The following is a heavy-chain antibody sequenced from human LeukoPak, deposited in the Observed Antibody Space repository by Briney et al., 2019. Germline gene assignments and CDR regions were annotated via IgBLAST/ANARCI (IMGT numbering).Heavy chain of an antibody. V-gene: IGHV4-4*07. Sequence: ASETLSLTCTVSGGSISSYYWSWIRQPAGKGLEWIGRFYTSGSTNYNPSLKSRVTLSLDTSKNQFSLKVRSVTAADTAVYYCATTAAGGTEYWGQGTLVTVSS. CDR1: GGSISSYY. CDR2: FYTSGST. CDR3: ATTAAGGTEY. J-gene: IGHJ4*02. D-gene: IGHD6-13*01.